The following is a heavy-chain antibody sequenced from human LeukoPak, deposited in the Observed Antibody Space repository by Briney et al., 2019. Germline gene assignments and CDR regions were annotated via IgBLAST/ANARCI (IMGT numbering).Heavy chain of an antibody. Sequence: SETLSLTCTVSGGSISSGGYYWSWIRQPPGKGLEWIGYIYHSGSTYYNPSLKSRVTISVDRSKNQFSLKLSSVTAADTAVYYCARDVNYYYDSSGYYPISDAFDIWGQGTMVTVSS. CDR2: IYHSGST. D-gene: IGHD3-22*01. J-gene: IGHJ3*02. CDR1: GGSISSGGYY. V-gene: IGHV4-30-2*01. CDR3: ARDVNYYYDSSGYYPISDAFDI.